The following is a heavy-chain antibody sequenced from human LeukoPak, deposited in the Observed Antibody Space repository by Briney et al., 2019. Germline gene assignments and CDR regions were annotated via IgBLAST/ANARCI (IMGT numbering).Heavy chain of an antibody. J-gene: IGHJ4*02. CDR3: ARGRYCSSTSCFPIRGDDSFDI. CDR2: INHSGST. V-gene: IGHV4-34*01. CDR1: GGSFSGYY. D-gene: IGHD2-2*01. Sequence: SETLSLTCAVYGGSFSGYYWSWIRQPPGKGLEWIGEINHSGSTNYNPSLKSRVTISVDTSKNQFSLKLSSVTAADTAVYYCARGRYCSSTSCFPIRGDDSFDIWGQGILVTVSS.